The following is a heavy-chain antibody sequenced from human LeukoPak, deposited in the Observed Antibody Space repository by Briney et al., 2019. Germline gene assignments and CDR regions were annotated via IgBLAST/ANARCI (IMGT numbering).Heavy chain of an antibody. CDR1: GFTFSSYP. D-gene: IGHD3-10*01. Sequence: GGSLRLSCAASGFTFSSYPMSWVRQAPGKGLEWVSGISSSGDSTYYADSVKGRFTISRDNSKNTLYLQMNSLRAEDTAVYYCARVTTSGSYKFDNWGQGTLVTVSS. J-gene: IGHJ4*02. V-gene: IGHV3-23*01. CDR3: ARVTTSGSYKFDN. CDR2: ISSSGDST.